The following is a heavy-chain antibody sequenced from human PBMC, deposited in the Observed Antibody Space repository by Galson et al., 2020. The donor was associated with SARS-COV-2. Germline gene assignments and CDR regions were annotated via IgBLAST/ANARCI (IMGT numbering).Heavy chain of an antibody. Sequence: QLGESLKISCAASGFTLSGSALHWVRQAPGKGLEWVAIISYDRITKYNSDPVKGRFTISRDISKNTLYLQMNSLRPEDTAVYFCARETDDYTSSYYDYWGQGTLVTVSS. J-gene: IGHJ4*02. D-gene: IGHD6-13*01. CDR2: ISYDRITK. V-gene: IGHV3-30*04. CDR1: GFTLSGSA. CDR3: ARETDDYTSSYYDY.